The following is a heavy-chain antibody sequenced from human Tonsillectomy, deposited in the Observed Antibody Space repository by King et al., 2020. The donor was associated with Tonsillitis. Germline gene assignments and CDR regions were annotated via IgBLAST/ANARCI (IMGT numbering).Heavy chain of an antibody. CDR3: ARSITIFGVVIASLDY. Sequence: VQLVESGGGLVQPGGSLRLSCAASGFTFSDHYMDWVRQAPGKGLEWVGRTRNKANSYTTEYAAYVKGRFTISRDDSKNSLYLQINSLKTEDTAVYYCARSITIFGVVIASLDYWGQGTLVTVSS. J-gene: IGHJ4*02. V-gene: IGHV3-72*01. CDR2: TRNKANSYTT. CDR1: GFTFSDHY. D-gene: IGHD3-3*01.